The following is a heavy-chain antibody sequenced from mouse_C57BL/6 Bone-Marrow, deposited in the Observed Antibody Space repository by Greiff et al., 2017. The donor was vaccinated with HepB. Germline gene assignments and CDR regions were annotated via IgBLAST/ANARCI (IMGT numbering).Heavy chain of an antibody. CDR3: ASFITTVVEGAMDY. CDR2: ISYDGSN. CDR1: GYSITSGYY. D-gene: IGHD1-1*01. J-gene: IGHJ4*01. Sequence: DVKLQESGPGLVKPSQSLSLTCSVTGYSITSGYYWNWIRQFPGNKLEWMGYISYDGSNNYNPSLKNRISITRDTSKNQFFLKLNSVTTEDTATYYCASFITTVVEGAMDYWGQGTSVTVSS. V-gene: IGHV3-6*01.